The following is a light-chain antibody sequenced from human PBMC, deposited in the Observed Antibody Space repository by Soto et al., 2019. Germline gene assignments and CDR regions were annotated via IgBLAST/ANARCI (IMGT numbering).Light chain of an antibody. CDR1: QSISTW. V-gene: IGKV1-5*03. CDR3: QQYETYYT. CDR2: KAS. Sequence: DIQMTQSPSTLSASVGDRVTITCRASQSISTWLAWYQQKPGKAPNLLIYKASNLESGVPSRFSGSGSGTEFTLTISGLQRDDFATYYCQQYETYYTFGQGTKPEIK. J-gene: IGKJ2*01.